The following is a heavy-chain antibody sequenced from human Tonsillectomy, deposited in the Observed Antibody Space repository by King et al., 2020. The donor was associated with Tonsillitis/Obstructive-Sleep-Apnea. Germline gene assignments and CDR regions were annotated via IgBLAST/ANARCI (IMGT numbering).Heavy chain of an antibody. CDR3: ARHVYFYDTSGYSQFDP. Sequence: QLQESGPGLVKPSETLSLTCTVSGGSINSSSYYWGWVRQPPGKGLEWIGSIYYTGTTSYNPSLKSRVTIYVDTSKKQISLKLSSVTAADTAVYYWARHVYFYDTSGYSQFDPWGQGTLVTVSS. V-gene: IGHV4-39*01. J-gene: IGHJ5*02. CDR1: GGSINSSSYY. D-gene: IGHD3-22*01. CDR2: IYYTGTT.